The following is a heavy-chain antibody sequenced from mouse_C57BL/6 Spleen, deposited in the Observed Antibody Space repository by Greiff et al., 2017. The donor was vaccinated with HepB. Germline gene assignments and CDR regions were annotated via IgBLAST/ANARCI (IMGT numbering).Heavy chain of an antibody. J-gene: IGHJ1*03. CDR1: GFTFSDYG. CDR3: ARRRYYYGSSPLRYFDV. Sequence: DVKLVESGGGLVKPGGSLKLSCAASGFTFSDYGMHWVRQAPEKGLEWVAYISSGSSTIYYADTVKGRFTISRDNAKNTLFLQMTSLRSEDTAMYYCARRRYYYGSSPLRYFDVWGTGTTVTVSS. D-gene: IGHD1-1*01. V-gene: IGHV5-17*01. CDR2: ISSGSSTI.